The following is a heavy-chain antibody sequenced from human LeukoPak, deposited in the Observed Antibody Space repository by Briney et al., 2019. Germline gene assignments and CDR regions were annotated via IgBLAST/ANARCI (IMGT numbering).Heavy chain of an antibody. V-gene: IGHV6-1*01. CDR1: GDSVSSNSAA. CDR2: TYYKSKWYK. Sequence: SQTFSLTCATSGDSVSSNSAAWNWIRQSPSRGLEWLGRTYYKSKWYKDYAVSVKSRITINPDTSKNQFSPQLNSVTPEDTAVYYCARDSLLWFGELLSVFDYWGQGTLVTVSS. CDR3: ARDSLLWFGELLSVFDY. D-gene: IGHD3-10*01. J-gene: IGHJ4*02.